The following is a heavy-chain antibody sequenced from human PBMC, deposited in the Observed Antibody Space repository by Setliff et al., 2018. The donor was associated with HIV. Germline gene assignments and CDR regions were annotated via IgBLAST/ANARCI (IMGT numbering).Heavy chain of an antibody. J-gene: IGHJ3*02. CDR2: IKDTGAT. Sequence: SETLSLTCSVSGASISGINYYWTWIRQPAGKGLEWLGHIKDTGATNYSPSLKSRVTMSIDTSNKQFSLKLSSVTAADTAVYYCARRIIVGAISDVVDIWGQGTLVTVSS. CDR1: GASISGINYY. V-gene: IGHV4-61*09. D-gene: IGHD1-26*01. CDR3: ARRIIVGAISDVVDI.